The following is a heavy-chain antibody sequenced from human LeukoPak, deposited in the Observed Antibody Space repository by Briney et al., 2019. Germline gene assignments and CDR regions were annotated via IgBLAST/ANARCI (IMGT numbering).Heavy chain of an antibody. CDR1: GFTFSSYA. D-gene: IGHD6-6*01. CDR3: AKDPSMGYYFDY. CDR2: ISYDGNNK. V-gene: IGHV3-30-3*01. J-gene: IGHJ4*02. Sequence: PGGSLRLSCAASGFTFSSYALHWVRQAPGKGLEWVAVISYDGNNKYSADSVKGRFTISRDNSKNTLYLQMNSLRAEDTAVYYCAKDPSMGYYFDYWGQGTLVTVSS.